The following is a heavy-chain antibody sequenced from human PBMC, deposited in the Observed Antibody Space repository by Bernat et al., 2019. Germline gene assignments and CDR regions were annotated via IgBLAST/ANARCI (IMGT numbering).Heavy chain of an antibody. J-gene: IGHJ2*01. Sequence: EVQLVESGGGLLKPGGSLRLSCAGSGFIFSNAWMSWVRQAPGKGLEWVARIKSKPDGETIDYAAPVKGRFTISRDDSKNTVHLQMNGLKTEDTAVYFCITGWYFDLWGSGTLVTVSS. V-gene: IGHV3-15*01. CDR3: ITGWYFDL. CDR2: IKSKPDGETI. CDR1: GFIFSNAW.